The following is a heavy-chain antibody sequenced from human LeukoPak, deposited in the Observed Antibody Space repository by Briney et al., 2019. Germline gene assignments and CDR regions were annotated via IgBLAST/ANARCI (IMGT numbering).Heavy chain of an antibody. CDR3: ARPAYGLYYDSSGYAFDI. CDR1: GYTFTSYG. Sequence: ASVKVSCKASGYTFTSYGISWVRQAPGQGLEWMGWISAYNSNTNYAQKLQGRVTMTTDTSTSTAYMELRSLRSDDTAVYYCARPAYGLYYDSSGYAFDIWGQGTMVTVSS. J-gene: IGHJ3*02. V-gene: IGHV1-18*01. CDR2: ISAYNSNT. D-gene: IGHD3-22*01.